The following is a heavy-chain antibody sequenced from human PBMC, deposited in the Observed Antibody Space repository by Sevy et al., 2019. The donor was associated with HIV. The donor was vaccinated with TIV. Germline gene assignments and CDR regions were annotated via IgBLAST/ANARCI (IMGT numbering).Heavy chain of an antibody. CDR2: ISSSTSTI. J-gene: IGHJ4*02. V-gene: IGHV3-48*02. D-gene: IGHD5-18*01. Sequence: GGSLRLSCAASGFTFSSYSMNWVRQAPGKGLQWVSYISSSTSTIYYADSVKGRFTISRDNAKNSLYLQMNSLRDEDTAVYYCARDVTLRLRLDYWGQRTLVTVSS. CDR3: ARDVTLRLRLDY. CDR1: GFTFSSYS.